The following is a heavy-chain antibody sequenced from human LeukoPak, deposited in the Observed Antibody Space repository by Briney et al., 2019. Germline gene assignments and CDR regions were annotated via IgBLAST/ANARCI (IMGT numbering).Heavy chain of an antibody. Sequence: GGSLRLSCAASGFTFNTYAMHWFRQAPGKGLEWVTVISYDGSNKYYADSVEGRFTSSRDNSKNTLFLQMSSLRAEDTAVYYCARDNNWGSTHYWGQGTLVTVSS. J-gene: IGHJ4*02. CDR3: ARDNNWGSTHY. CDR1: GFTFNTYA. V-gene: IGHV3-30*15. CDR2: ISYDGSNK. D-gene: IGHD7-27*01.